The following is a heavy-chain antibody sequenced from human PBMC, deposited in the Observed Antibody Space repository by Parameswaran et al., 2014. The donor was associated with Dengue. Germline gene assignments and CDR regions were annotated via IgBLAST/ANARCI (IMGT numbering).Heavy chain of an antibody. CDR3: ARGGSSSWSTDDWFDP. V-gene: IGHV1-8*01. J-gene: IGHJ5*02. Sequence: WVRQAPGQGLEWMGWMNPNSGNTGYAQKFQGRVTMTRNTSISTAYMELSSLRSEDTAVYYCARGGSSSWSTDDWFDPWGQGPWSRLL. CDR2: MNPNSGNT. D-gene: IGHD6-13*01.